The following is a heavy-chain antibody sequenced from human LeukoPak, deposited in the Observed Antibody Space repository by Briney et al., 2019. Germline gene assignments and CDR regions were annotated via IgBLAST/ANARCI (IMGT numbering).Heavy chain of an antibody. Sequence: SETLSLTCTVSGGSISSDYWSWVRQPPGKGLEWIGYIYYSGGTNYNPSLKSRVTISVDTSKNQFSLKLSSVTAADTAVYYCARDPLWFGEFALDSWGQGTLVTVSS. CDR2: IYYSGGT. CDR3: ARDPLWFGEFALDS. D-gene: IGHD3-10*01. J-gene: IGHJ4*02. CDR1: GGSISSDY. V-gene: IGHV4-59*01.